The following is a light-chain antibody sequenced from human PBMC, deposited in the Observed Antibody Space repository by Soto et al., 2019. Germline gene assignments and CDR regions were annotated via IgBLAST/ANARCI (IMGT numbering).Light chain of an antibody. Sequence: QSVLTQPPSASGTPGQRVTISCSGSSSNIGSNTVNWYQQLPGTAPKLLIYSNNQRPSGVPDRFSGSNSGTSASLAISGLQSEAEADYYCAAWDDSLNGFVVFGGGTQLTVL. CDR1: SSNIGSNT. CDR2: SNN. V-gene: IGLV1-44*01. CDR3: AAWDDSLNGFVV. J-gene: IGLJ2*01.